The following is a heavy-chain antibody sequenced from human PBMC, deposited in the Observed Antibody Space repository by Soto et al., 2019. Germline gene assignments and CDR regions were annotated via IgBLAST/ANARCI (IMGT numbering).Heavy chain of an antibody. D-gene: IGHD2-15*01. Sequence: GPGPDDPSETLSLTCTVSADSISSYYWNWIRQAPGKGLDWIGYVYYSGSTTYNSSLKSRVTISLDTSENRFSLKLASVTAADTAVYYCARGRWLDSSGYSIQYPALDSWAQGTLVTVSS. CDR3: ARGRWLDSSGYSIQYPALDS. V-gene: IGHV4-59*01. CDR2: VYYSGST. CDR1: ADSISSYY. J-gene: IGHJ4*02.